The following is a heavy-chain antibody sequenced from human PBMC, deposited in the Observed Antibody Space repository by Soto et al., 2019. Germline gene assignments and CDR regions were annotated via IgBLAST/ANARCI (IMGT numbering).Heavy chain of an antibody. CDR3: EGQGTRLRPISMRVAVRAPELLLNRTTDL. V-gene: IGHV4-39*01. CDR2: IYYSGTT. Sequence: PPGKGLEWIGSIYYSGTTFHNPSLKSRVSISVDTSKNHFSLNLTSVTAADTAVYYCEGQGTRLRPISMRVAVRAPELLLNRTTDL. D-gene: IGHD3-3*02. J-gene: IGHJ2*01.